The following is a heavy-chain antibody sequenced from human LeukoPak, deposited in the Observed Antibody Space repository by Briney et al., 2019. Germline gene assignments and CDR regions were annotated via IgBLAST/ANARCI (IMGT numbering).Heavy chain of an antibody. D-gene: IGHD3-3*01. CDR2: ISAYNGNT. CDR3: ARDRAYDREFDS. J-gene: IGHJ4*02. Sequence: ASVKVSCKASGYTFTSYGISWVRQAPGQGLEWMVWISAYNGNTNYAQKFQGRVTMTTDTSTSTAYMELRSLRSDDTAVYYCARDRAYDREFDSWGQGTLVTVSS. CDR1: GYTFTSYG. V-gene: IGHV1-18*01.